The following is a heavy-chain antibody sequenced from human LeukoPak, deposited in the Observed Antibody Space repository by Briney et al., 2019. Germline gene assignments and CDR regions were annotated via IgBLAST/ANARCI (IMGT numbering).Heavy chain of an antibody. CDR2: ISGSGGST. Sequence: GGSLRLSCAASGLTFSSYAMSWVRQAPGKGLEWVSAISGSGGSTYYADSVKGRFTISRDNSKNTLYLQMNSLRAEDTAVYYCAYNYYGSGSLDYWGQGTLVTVSS. V-gene: IGHV3-23*01. J-gene: IGHJ4*02. D-gene: IGHD3-10*01. CDR1: GLTFSSYA. CDR3: AYNYYGSGSLDY.